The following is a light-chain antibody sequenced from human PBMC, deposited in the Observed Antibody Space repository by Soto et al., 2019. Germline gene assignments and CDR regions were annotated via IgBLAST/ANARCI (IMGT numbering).Light chain of an antibody. CDR1: QSVSNNY. J-gene: IGKJ1*01. CDR2: GAS. CDR3: QQYGSLSWT. V-gene: IGKV3-20*01. Sequence: EIVLTQSPGTLSLSPGERATLSCRASQSVSNNYLAWYQQKPGQAPRLLIYGASNRATGIPARFSGSGSGTDFTLTISRLEPEDFAVYHCQQYGSLSWTFGQGTKVDIK.